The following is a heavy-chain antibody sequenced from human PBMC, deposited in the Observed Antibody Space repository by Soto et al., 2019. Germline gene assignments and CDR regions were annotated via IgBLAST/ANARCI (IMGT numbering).Heavy chain of an antibody. CDR2: IYYSGST. CDR3: ARALEKVRGVMTEMPFDF. Sequence: QVQLQESGPGLVKPSQTLSLTCTVSGDSISSGDYYWSWIRQPPGKGLEWIGYIYYSGSTYYNPSLKSRITISVDTSKNQFSLKLSSVTAADTAMYYCARALEKVRGVMTEMPFDFWGQGTLVTVSS. CDR1: GDSISSGDYY. D-gene: IGHD3-10*01. J-gene: IGHJ4*02. V-gene: IGHV4-30-4*01.